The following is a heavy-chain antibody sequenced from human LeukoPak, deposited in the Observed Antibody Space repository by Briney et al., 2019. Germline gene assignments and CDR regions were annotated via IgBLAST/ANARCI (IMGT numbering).Heavy chain of an antibody. Sequence: GGSLRLSCAASGFTFDDYAMHWVPQAPGKGLEWVSGISWNSGSIGYADSVKGRFTISRDNAKNSLYLQMNSLRAEDTALYYCAKDSGYNWGQGTLVTVSS. CDR2: ISWNSGSI. CDR3: AKDSGYN. D-gene: IGHD2-2*02. V-gene: IGHV3-9*01. CDR1: GFTFDDYA. J-gene: IGHJ4*02.